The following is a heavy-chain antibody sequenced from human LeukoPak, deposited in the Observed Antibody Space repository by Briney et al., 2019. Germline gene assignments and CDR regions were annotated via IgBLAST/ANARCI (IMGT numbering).Heavy chain of an antibody. CDR3: ARLFLGLGYGDSYAFDI. CDR2: IYYSGST. CDR1: GGSISSSSYY. Sequence: ETSETLSLTCTVSGGSISSSSYYWGWIRQPPGKGLEWIGSIYYSGSTYYNPSLKRRVTTSVDTSKNQFSLKLSSVTAADTAVYYCARLFLGLGYGDSYAFDIWGQGTMVTVSS. D-gene: IGHD4-17*01. V-gene: IGHV4-39*01. J-gene: IGHJ3*02.